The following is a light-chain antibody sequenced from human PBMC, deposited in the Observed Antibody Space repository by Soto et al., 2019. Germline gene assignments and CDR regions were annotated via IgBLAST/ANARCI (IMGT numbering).Light chain of an antibody. V-gene: IGKV3-11*01. Sequence: EIVLTQSPATLSLSPGERATLSCRASQSVSSYLSWYHQKPGQAPRLLIYDASNRATGIPARFSVSGSGTDFTLTISSLEPEDFAVYYCQQRSNWPPITFGQGTRLEIK. CDR1: QSVSSY. J-gene: IGKJ5*01. CDR2: DAS. CDR3: QQRSNWPPIT.